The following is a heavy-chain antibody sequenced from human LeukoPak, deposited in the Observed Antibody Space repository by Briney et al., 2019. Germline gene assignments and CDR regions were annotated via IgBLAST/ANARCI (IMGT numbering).Heavy chain of an antibody. CDR2: ISGSGGST. CDR1: GFTFSNYA. CDR3: AKGENYDILTGYYGYYYYGMDV. J-gene: IGHJ6*04. V-gene: IGHV3-23*01. Sequence: GGSLRLSCAASGFTFSNYAMSWVRQAPEKGLEWVSTISGSGGSTYYADSVKGRFTISRDNSKNTLYLQMNSLRAEDTAVYYCAKGENYDILTGYYGYYYYGMDVWGKGTTVTVS. D-gene: IGHD3-9*01.